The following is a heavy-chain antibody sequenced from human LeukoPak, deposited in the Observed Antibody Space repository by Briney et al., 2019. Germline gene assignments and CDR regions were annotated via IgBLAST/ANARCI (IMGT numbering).Heavy chain of an antibody. CDR2: INHSGST. CDR1: GGSFSGYY. D-gene: IGHD3-22*01. Sequence: SETLSLTCAVYGGSFSGYYWSWIRQPPGKGLEWIGEINHSGSTNYNPSLKSRVTISVDTSKNQFSLKLSSVTAADTAVYYCARVRRYYCDSSGPWNYWGQGTLVTVSS. CDR3: ARVRRYYCDSSGPWNY. V-gene: IGHV4-34*01. J-gene: IGHJ4*02.